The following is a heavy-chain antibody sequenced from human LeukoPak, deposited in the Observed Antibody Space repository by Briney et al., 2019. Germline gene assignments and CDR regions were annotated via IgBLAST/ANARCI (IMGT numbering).Heavy chain of an antibody. J-gene: IGHJ6*03. CDR2: ISWDGGST. Sequence: GGSLRLSCAASGFTFDDYAMHWVRQAPGKGLEWVSLISWDGGSTYYADSVKGRFTISRDNSKNSLYLQMNSLRAEDTALYYCAKVYSTMSYYYMDVWGKGTTVTVSS. CDR1: GFTFDDYA. D-gene: IGHD2-15*01. V-gene: IGHV3-43D*03. CDR3: AKVYSTMSYYYMDV.